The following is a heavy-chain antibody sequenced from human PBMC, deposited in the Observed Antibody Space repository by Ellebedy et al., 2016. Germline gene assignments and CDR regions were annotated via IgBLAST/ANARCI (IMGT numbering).Heavy chain of an antibody. D-gene: IGHD3-22*01. CDR2: IYYNGSP. J-gene: IGHJ4*02. CDR1: GGPIINYGAY. V-gene: IGHV4-61*08. CDR3: ARGLYFDSSGYHYYFDR. Sequence: SETLSLTXSVSGGPIINYGAYWTWIRQPPGRGLEWIGHIYYNGSPKLNPSLRSRVTMSVDTSKKEFSLRLNFVTAADTAVYFCARGLYFDSSGYHYYFDRWGQGTLVTVAS.